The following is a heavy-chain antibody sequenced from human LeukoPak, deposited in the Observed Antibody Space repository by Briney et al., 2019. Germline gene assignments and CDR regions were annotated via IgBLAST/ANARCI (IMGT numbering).Heavy chain of an antibody. V-gene: IGHV4-61*02. CDR1: GGSISSGSYY. CDR3: ARVATEDVLLWFGELFYFDY. Sequence: SETLSLTCTVSGGSISSGSYYWSWIRQPAGKGLEWIGRIYTSGSTNYNPSLKSRVTISVDTSKNQFSLKLSSVTAADTAVYYCARVATEDVLLWFGELFYFDYWGQGTLVTVSS. J-gene: IGHJ4*02. D-gene: IGHD3-10*01. CDR2: IYTSGST.